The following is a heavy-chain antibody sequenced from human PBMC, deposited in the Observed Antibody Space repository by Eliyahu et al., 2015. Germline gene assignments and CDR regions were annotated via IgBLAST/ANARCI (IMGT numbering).Heavy chain of an antibody. Sequence: QVQLQQWGAGLLKPSETLSLTCAVYGGSFTSHYWSWIRQPPGKGLEWIGENNHNGKTSYNSSLKSRVIISVDTAKNQFSLKVNSVTAADTAVYYCVRQSTDSSVRPNWFDPWGQGSLVTVSS. D-gene: IGHD6-19*01. CDR3: VRQSTDSSVRPNWFDP. V-gene: IGHV4-34*01. CDR2: NNHNGKT. CDR1: GGSFTSHY. J-gene: IGHJ5*02.